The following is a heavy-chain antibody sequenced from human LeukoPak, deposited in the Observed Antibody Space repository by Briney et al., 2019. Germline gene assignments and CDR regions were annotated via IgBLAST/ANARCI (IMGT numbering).Heavy chain of an antibody. Sequence: ASVKVSCKASGYTFTSYDINWVRQATGQGLEWMGWMNPNSGNTGYAQKFQGRVTMTRNTSISTAYMELSSLRSEDTAVYYCAREFSAAMEYFYYMDVWGKGTTVTVSS. D-gene: IGHD2-2*01. J-gene: IGHJ6*03. CDR1: GYTFTSYD. CDR2: MNPNSGNT. CDR3: AREFSAAMEYFYYMDV. V-gene: IGHV1-8*01.